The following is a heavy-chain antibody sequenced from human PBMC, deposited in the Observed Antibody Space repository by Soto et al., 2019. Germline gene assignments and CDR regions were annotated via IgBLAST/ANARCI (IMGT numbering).Heavy chain of an antibody. J-gene: IGHJ4*02. Sequence: GESLRLSCAGSGFSFTSYSISWVRQVPGKGLEWVGAICGGDCSTCYRASVQGRFTISRDNSKNTLYLQMNSLRAEDTAVYYCAKASNKPTLFGAMDYWGQGT. CDR1: GFSFTSYS. D-gene: IGHD3-3*01. CDR3: AKASNKPTLFGAMDY. CDR2: ICGGDCST. V-gene: IGHV3-23*01.